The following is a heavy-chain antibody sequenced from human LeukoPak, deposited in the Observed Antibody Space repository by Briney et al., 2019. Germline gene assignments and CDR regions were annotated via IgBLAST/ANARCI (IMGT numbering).Heavy chain of an antibody. V-gene: IGHV3-30-3*01. CDR3: ARDVMITFGGVLDY. CDR2: ISYDGSNK. Sequence: GRSLRLSCAASGFTFSSYAMHWVRQAPGKGLEWVAVISYDGSNKYYADSVKGRFTISRDNSKNTLYLQMNSLRAEDTAVYYCARDVMITFGGVLDYWGQGTLVTVSS. J-gene: IGHJ4*02. D-gene: IGHD3-16*01. CDR1: GFTFSSYA.